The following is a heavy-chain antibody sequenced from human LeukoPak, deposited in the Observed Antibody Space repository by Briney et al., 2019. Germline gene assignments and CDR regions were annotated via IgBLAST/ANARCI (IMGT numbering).Heavy chain of an antibody. D-gene: IGHD2-15*01. CDR3: ARGLGYCSGGSCPRRAYDI. CDR2: ISSSGSTI. Sequence: GGSLRLSCAASGFTFSDYYMSWIRQAPGKGLEWVSFISSSGSTIYYADSMKGRFTISRDNAKNSVYLQMNSLRAEDTAVYYCARGLGYCSGGSCPRRAYDIWGQGTVVTVSS. J-gene: IGHJ3*02. CDR1: GFTFSDYY. V-gene: IGHV3-11*01.